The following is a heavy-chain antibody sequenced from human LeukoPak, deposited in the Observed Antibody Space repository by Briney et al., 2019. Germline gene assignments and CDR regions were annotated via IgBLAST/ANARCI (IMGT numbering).Heavy chain of an antibody. D-gene: IGHD6-19*01. CDR3: AKGTGAVAGTGNFDY. CDR1: GFIFSRYA. CDR2: ISGSGGST. Sequence: GGSLRLSCGASGFIFSRYAMSGVRQPPGKGLEGVSAISGSGGSTYYADSVKGRFTISRDNSKNTLYLQMNRLRAEDTAVYYCAKGTGAVAGTGNFDYWGQGTLVTVSS. V-gene: IGHV3-23*01. J-gene: IGHJ4*02.